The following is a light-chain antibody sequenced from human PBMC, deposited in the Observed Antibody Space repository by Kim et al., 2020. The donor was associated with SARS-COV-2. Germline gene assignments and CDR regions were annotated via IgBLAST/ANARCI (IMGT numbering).Light chain of an antibody. Sequence: SACAGDVVTITCRASHTISNYLNWYHQKPGRAPKLLIYGASTLQSGVPSRFSGSGSGTDFTLTISSLQREDFATYYCQQSYSTQYTFGRGTKLEI. CDR2: GAS. CDR1: HTISNY. V-gene: IGKV1-39*01. J-gene: IGKJ2*01. CDR3: QQSYSTQYT.